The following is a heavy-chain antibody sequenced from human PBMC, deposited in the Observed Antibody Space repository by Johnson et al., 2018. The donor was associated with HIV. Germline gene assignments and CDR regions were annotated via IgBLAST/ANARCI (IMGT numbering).Heavy chain of an antibody. J-gene: IGHJ3*02. CDR3: ARDWEGYAFDI. Sequence: QVQLVESGGGLVQPGGSLRLSCAASGFTFSSYALHWVRQAPGRGLEWVAVISYDGSNKFYADSVKGPFTISRDNSKNTLDLQINRLRAQDTAVYYCARDWEGYAFDIWGQGTMVTVSS. CDR1: GFTFSSYA. V-gene: IGHV3-30-3*01. CDR2: ISYDGSNK. D-gene: IGHD1-26*01.